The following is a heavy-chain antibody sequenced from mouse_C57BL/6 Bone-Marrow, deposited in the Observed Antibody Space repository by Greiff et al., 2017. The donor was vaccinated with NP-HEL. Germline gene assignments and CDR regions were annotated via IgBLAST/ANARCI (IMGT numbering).Heavy chain of an antibody. D-gene: IGHD2-4*01. J-gene: IGHJ3*01. CDR2: IDPENGDT. CDR1: GFNIKDDY. CDR3: TSYDYVPFAY. Sequence: EVQLQQSGAELVRPGASVKLSCTASGFNIKDDYMHWVKQRPEQGLEWIGWIDPENGDTEYASKFQGKATITADTSSNTAYLQLSSLTSEDTAVYYCTSYDYVPFAYWGQGTLVTVSA. V-gene: IGHV14-4*01.